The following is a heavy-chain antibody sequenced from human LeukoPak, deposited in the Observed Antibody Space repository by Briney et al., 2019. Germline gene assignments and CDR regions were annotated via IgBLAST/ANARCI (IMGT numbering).Heavy chain of an antibody. CDR2: IYHSGST. V-gene: IGHV4-4*02. D-gene: IGHD3-9*01. CDR3: ARASSLYYDILTGSSADAFDI. CDR1: GGSISSSNW. J-gene: IGHJ3*02. Sequence: SGTLSLTCAVSGGSISSSNWWSWVRQPPGKGLEWIGEIYHSGSTNYNPSLKSRVTISVDKSKNQFSLKLSSVTAADTAVYYCARASSLYYDILTGSSADAFDIWGQGTMVTVSS.